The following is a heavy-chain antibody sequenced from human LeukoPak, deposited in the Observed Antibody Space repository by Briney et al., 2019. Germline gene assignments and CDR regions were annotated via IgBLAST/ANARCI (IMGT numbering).Heavy chain of an antibody. V-gene: IGHV3-30*02. CDR1: GFTFSSYD. J-gene: IGHJ4*02. Sequence: GGSLRLSCAASGFTFSSYDMHWVRQAPGKGLEWVAFIRYDGNNKCYADSVKGRFAISRDNSKNTLYLQMNSLRDEDTAVYHCAKERPVVVAFDYWGQGSLVTVSS. CDR2: IRYDGNNK. CDR3: AKERPVVVAFDY. D-gene: IGHD2-15*01.